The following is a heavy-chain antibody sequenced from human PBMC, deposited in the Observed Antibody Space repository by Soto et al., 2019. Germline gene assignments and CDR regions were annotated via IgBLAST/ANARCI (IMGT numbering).Heavy chain of an antibody. D-gene: IGHD4-17*01. CDR1: GYTFTSYD. J-gene: IGHJ5*02. V-gene: IGHV1-8*01. CDR3: ARGPDYGDYVRGWFDP. Sequence: ASVKVSCKASGYTFTSYDINWVRQATGQGLEWMGWMNPNSGNTGYAQKFQGRVTMTRNTSISTAYMELSSLRSEDTAVYYCARGPDYGDYVRGWFDPWGQGTLVTVSS. CDR2: MNPNSGNT.